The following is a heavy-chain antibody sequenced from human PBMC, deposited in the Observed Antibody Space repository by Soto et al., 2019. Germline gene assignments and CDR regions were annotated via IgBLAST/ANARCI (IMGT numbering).Heavy chain of an antibody. D-gene: IGHD3-16*01. V-gene: IGHV3-73*01. Sequence: EVQLVESGGGLVQPGGSLKLSCAASGFTFSGSAMHWVRQASGKGLEWVGRIRSKANSYATAYAASVKGRFTISRDDSKNTAYLQMNSLKTEDTAVYYCTRHIRTADYDSWFDPWGQGTLVTVSS. J-gene: IGHJ5*02. CDR1: GFTFSGSA. CDR3: TRHIRTADYDSWFDP. CDR2: IRSKANSYAT.